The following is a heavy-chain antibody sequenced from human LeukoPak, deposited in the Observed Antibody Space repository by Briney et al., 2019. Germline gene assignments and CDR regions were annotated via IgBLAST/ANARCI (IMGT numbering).Heavy chain of an antibody. Sequence: ASVKVSCKASGGTFSSYAISWVRQAPGQGLGWRGGIIPIFGTANYAQKFQGRVTITADESTSTAYVELSSLRSEDTAVYYCARGESGAPNWYFDLWGRGTLVTVSS. V-gene: IGHV1-69*13. CDR2: IIPIFGTA. CDR3: ARGESGAPNWYFDL. D-gene: IGHD2/OR15-2a*01. J-gene: IGHJ2*01. CDR1: GGTFSSYA.